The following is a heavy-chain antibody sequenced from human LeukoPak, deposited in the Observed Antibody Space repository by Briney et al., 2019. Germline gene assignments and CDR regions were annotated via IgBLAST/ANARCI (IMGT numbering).Heavy chain of an antibody. CDR1: GGTFSSYA. Sequence: SVKVSCKASGGTFSSYAISWVRQAPGQGLEWMGRIIPIFGIANNAQKFQGRVTITADKSTSTAYMELSSLRSEDTAVYYCARGSTTVTTTFDYWGQGTLVTVSS. CDR2: IIPIFGIA. J-gene: IGHJ4*02. CDR3: ARGSTTVTTTFDY. V-gene: IGHV1-69*04. D-gene: IGHD4-17*01.